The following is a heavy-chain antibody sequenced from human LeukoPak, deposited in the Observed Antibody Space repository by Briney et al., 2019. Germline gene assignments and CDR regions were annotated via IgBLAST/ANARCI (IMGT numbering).Heavy chain of an antibody. CDR3: ARADSGYCSSTSCYRTFDY. J-gene: IGHJ4*02. CDR1: GGSFSGYY. D-gene: IGHD2-2*02. CDR2: INHSGST. Sequence: SETLSLTCAVYGGSFSGYYWSWIRQPPGKGLEWIGEINHSGSTNYNPSLKSRVTISVDTSKNQFSLKLSSVTAADTAVYYCARADSGYCSSTSCYRTFDYWGQGTLVTVSS. V-gene: IGHV4-34*01.